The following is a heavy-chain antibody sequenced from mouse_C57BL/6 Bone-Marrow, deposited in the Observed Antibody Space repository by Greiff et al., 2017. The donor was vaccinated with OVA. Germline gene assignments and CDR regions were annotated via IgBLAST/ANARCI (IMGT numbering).Heavy chain of an antibody. CDR1: GFTFSSYG. Sequence: EVHLVESGGDSVKPGGSLKLSCAASGFTFSSYGMSWVRQTPDKRLEWVATISSGGSYTYYPDSVKGRFTISRDNAKNTLYLQMSSLKSEDTAMYYGARPYYYGSLWFAYWGQGTLVTVSA. V-gene: IGHV5-6*01. CDR2: ISSGGSYT. D-gene: IGHD1-1*01. CDR3: ARPYYYGSLWFAY. J-gene: IGHJ3*01.